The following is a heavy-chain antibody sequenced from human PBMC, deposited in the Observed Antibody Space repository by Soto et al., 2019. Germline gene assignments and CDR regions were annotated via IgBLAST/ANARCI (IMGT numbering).Heavy chain of an antibody. Sequence: ASVKVSCQASGYTFTSYAMHWVRQAPGQRLEWMGWINAGNGNTKYSQKFQGRDTITRDTSASTAYMELSSLRSEDTAVYYCVPSGSYAHYFDYWGQGTLVTVSS. CDR3: VPSGSYAHYFDY. J-gene: IGHJ4*02. CDR2: INAGNGNT. V-gene: IGHV1-3*01. CDR1: GYTFTSYA. D-gene: IGHD1-26*01.